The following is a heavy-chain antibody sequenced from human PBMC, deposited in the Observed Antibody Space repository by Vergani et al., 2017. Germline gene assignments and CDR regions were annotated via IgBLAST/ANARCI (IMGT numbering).Heavy chain of an antibody. J-gene: IGHJ4*02. D-gene: IGHD1-7*01. CDR1: GFTFIMHA. V-gene: IGHV3-23*01. CDR2: LSASDRRT. CDR3: ARAPDWNLGDY. Sequence: EVQLLESGGDLVQPGGSLRLSCAASGFTFIMHAMSWVRQAPGKGLEWVSTLSASDRRTHYADSVKGRFTISRDNSKNTLFLHMNSLRAEDTAVYYCARAPDWNLGDYWGQGTLVTVSS.